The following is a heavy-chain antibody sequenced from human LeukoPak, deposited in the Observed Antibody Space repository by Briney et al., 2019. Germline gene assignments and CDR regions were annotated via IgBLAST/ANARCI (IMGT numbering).Heavy chain of an antibody. CDR1: GFTFSSYE. CDR2: ISSSGSTI. V-gene: IGHV3-48*03. J-gene: IGHJ6*02. D-gene: IGHD3-10*01. CDR3: ARDPDYYGSGSYSPYGMDV. Sequence: PGGSLRLSCAASGFTFSSYEMNWVRQAPGKGLEWVSYISSSGSTIYYPDSVKGRFTISRDNAKNSLYLQMNSLRAEDTAVYYCARDPDYYGSGSYSPYGMDVWGQGSTVTVSS.